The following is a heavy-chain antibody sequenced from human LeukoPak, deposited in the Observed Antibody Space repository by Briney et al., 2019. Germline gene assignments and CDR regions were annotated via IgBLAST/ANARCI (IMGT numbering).Heavy chain of an antibody. Sequence: GGSLRLSCAAPGFTFSSYEMNWVRQAPGKGLEWVSYISTGGSIIYYADSVKGRFTISRDNAKNSLSLQMNSLRAEDTAVYYCARSWLAVAGPEYWGQGTLVTVSS. V-gene: IGHV3-48*03. D-gene: IGHD6-19*01. J-gene: IGHJ4*02. CDR2: ISTGGSII. CDR1: GFTFSSYE. CDR3: ARSWLAVAGPEY.